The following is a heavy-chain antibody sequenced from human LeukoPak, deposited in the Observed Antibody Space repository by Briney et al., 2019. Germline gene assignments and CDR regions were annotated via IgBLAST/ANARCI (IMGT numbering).Heavy chain of an antibody. CDR1: GYTFTSYG. CDR3: ARDCGGDCYSDY. Sequence: GASVKVSCKASGYTFTSYGISWVRQAPGQGLEGMGWIGAYNGNTNYAQKLQGRVTMTTDTSTSTAYMELRSLRSEDTAVYYCARDCGGDCYSDYWGQGTLVTVSS. D-gene: IGHD2-21*02. CDR2: IGAYNGNT. J-gene: IGHJ4*02. V-gene: IGHV1-18*01.